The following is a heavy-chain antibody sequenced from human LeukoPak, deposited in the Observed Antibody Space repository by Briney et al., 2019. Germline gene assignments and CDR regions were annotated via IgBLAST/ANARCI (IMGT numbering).Heavy chain of an antibody. CDR2: ISDGGERT. CDR3: AKKGAGMRVTGNYLDY. CDR1: VFTFSSYA. V-gene: IGHV3-23*01. J-gene: IGHJ4*02. D-gene: IGHD1-26*01. Sequence: GGSLRLSCAASVFTFSSYAMNWVRPAPGKRLGCVSAISDGGERTYYADSVKGRFTISTDDSKNTLYLEMNSLRVEDTAVYYCAKKGAGMRVTGNYLDYWGQGTLVTVSS.